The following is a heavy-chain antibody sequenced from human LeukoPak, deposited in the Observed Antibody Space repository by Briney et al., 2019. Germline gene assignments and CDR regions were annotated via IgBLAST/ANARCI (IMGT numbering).Heavy chain of an antibody. CDR2: IAGSRGYI. J-gene: IGHJ4*01. CDR1: GFTFSSYT. D-gene: IGHD2-21*02. CDR3: ARDRGAYCGGDCYLGFDY. Sequence: GGSLRLSCASSGFTFSSYTMNWVRQAPGKGLEGVSSIAGSRGYISYAYSVKGRFTISRDNAKKSLCLQMTRLTAEDTAVYYCARDRGAYCGGDCYLGFDYWGRGTLVTVSS. V-gene: IGHV3-21*01.